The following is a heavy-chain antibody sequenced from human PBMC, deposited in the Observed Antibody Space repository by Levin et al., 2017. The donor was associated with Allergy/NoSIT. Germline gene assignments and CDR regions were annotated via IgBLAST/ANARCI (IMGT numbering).Heavy chain of an antibody. Sequence: GGSLRLSCAGSGFTFGDFALTWFRQAPGKGLEWVGFITSKRYGATPQYAASVKGRFTISRDDSKSIAYLQMSSLKTEDTAVYFCTRLPRNVYYYPFDFWGQGTLVTVSS. CDR1: GFTFGDFA. CDR3: TRLPRNVYYYPFDF. J-gene: IGHJ4*02. CDR2: ITSKRYGATP. V-gene: IGHV3-49*03. D-gene: IGHD3-22*01.